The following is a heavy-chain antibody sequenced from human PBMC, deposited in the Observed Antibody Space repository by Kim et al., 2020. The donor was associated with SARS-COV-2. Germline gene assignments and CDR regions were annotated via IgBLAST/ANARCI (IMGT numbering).Heavy chain of an antibody. CDR1: GFTFSSYG. CDR3: AKKFRSSYYSFYY. Sequence: GGSLRLSCAASGFTFSSYGMHWVRQAPGKGLEWVAVISYDGRKKYYPASVKGRLTTSRDNSKKTLYLKMTGLRAEDPPGYSWAKKFRSSYYSFYYWGRGT. CDR2: ISYDGRKK. V-gene: IGHV3-30*18. J-gene: IGHJ4*02. D-gene: IGHD3-10*01.